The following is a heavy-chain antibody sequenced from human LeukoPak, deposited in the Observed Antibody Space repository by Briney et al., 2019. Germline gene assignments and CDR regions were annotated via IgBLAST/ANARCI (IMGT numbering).Heavy chain of an antibody. D-gene: IGHD3-10*01. CDR3: AREDFDGSGSSPP. J-gene: IGHJ5*02. CDR1: GGSISSGGYY. V-gene: IGHV4-31*03. Sequence: SETLSLTCTVSGGSISSGGYYWSWIRQHPGKGLEWIGYIYYSGSTYYNPSLKSRITISVDTSKNQFSLKLSSVTAADTAVYYCAREDFDGSGSSPPWGQGTLVTVSS. CDR2: IYYSGST.